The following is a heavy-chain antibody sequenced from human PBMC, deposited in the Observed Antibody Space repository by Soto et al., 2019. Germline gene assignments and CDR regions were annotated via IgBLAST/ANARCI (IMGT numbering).Heavy chain of an antibody. CDR1: GGTFSSYA. CDR2: IIPIFGTA. Sequence: QVQLVQSGAEVKKPGSSVKVSCKASGGTFSSYAISWVRQAPGQGLEWMGGIIPIFGTANYAQKFQGRVTITADESTSTAYMELSSLRSEDTAGYYCARGPYDYVWGSYRPFDYWGQGTLVTVSS. V-gene: IGHV1-69*01. J-gene: IGHJ4*02. CDR3: ARGPYDYVWGSYRPFDY. D-gene: IGHD3-16*02.